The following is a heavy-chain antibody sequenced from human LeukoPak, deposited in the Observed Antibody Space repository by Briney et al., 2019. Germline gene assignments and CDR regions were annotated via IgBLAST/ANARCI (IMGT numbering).Heavy chain of an antibody. Sequence: ASVKVSCKVSGYTLTELSMHWVRQAPGKGLEWMGGFDPEDGETIYAQKFQGRVTMTEDTSTDTAYMELSSLRSEDTAVYYCARDHKSYGSGNYNYGMDVWGQGTSVTVSS. J-gene: IGHJ6*02. D-gene: IGHD3-10*01. CDR3: ARDHKSYGSGNYNYGMDV. CDR2: FDPEDGET. V-gene: IGHV1-24*01. CDR1: GYTLTELS.